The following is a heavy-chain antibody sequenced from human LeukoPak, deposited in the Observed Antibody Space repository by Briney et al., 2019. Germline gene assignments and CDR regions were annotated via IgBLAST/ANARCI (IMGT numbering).Heavy chain of an antibody. V-gene: IGHV4-31*03. J-gene: IGHJ3*02. Sequence: SQTLSLTCTVSGGPISSGGYYWSWIRQHPGKGLEWIGYIYYSGSTYYSPSLKSRVTISVDTSKNQFSLKLSSVTAADTAVYYCARHYKSYDILTGYSIEPLGAFDIWGQGTMVTVSS. CDR1: GGPISSGGYY. D-gene: IGHD3-9*01. CDR2: IYYSGST. CDR3: ARHYKSYDILTGYSIEPLGAFDI.